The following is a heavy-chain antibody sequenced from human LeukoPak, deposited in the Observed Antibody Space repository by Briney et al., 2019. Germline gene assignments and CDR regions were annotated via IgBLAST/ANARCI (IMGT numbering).Heavy chain of an antibody. Sequence: SVKVSCKASRFTFSSPTVQWVRQARGQRLEWIGWIVVGSGYTNYAQKFQERVTFTGDMSTGTVYMELSSLRSEDTAVYYCARTLYIAAAPGGFDYWGQGTLVTVSS. J-gene: IGHJ4*02. CDR2: IVVGSGYT. V-gene: IGHV1-58*01. CDR3: ARTLYIAAAPGGFDY. D-gene: IGHD6-13*01. CDR1: RFTFSSPT.